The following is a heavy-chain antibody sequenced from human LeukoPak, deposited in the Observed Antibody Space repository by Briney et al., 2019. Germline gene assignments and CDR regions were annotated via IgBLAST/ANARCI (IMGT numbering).Heavy chain of an antibody. CDR3: ARARYVNSFYAFDI. J-gene: IGHJ3*02. V-gene: IGHV4-59*01. CDR1: GGSISSYY. CDR2: LSKSGNT. D-gene: IGHD3-9*01. Sequence: PSETLSLTCTVSGGSISSYYWSWIRLPPGKWLEWIGYLSKSGNTNYSPSLKSRVTIFGDTSKNQFFLKLSSVTAADTAVYYCARARYVNSFYAFDIWGQGTLVTVSS.